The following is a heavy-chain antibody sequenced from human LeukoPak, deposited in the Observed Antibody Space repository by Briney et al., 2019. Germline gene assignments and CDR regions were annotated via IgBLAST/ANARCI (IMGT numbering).Heavy chain of an antibody. Sequence: GGSLRLSCAASGFTVSSNYMSWVRQAPGKGLEWVSVIYSGGSTYYADSVKGRFTISRDNSKNTLYLQMNSLRAEDTAVYYCAKGGRMASRAFDIWGQGTMVTVSS. CDR1: GFTVSSNY. D-gene: IGHD5-24*01. J-gene: IGHJ3*02. CDR2: IYSGGST. CDR3: AKGGRMASRAFDI. V-gene: IGHV3-66*01.